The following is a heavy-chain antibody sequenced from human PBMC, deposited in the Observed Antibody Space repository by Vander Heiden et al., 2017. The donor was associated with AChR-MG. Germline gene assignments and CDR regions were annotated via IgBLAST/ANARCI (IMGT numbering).Heavy chain of an antibody. V-gene: IGHV3-23*01. J-gene: IGHJ4*02. Sequence: EVQLLESGGGLVQPGGSLRLSCATSGFMYNTYVMSCVRQAPGKGLELGSTIRPVGGTAYCAGSVKGRFTISRDNSKNAVYLQMNSLRAEDTAVYYCAKDGGLGAVAGRGPFDYCGQGALVADSS. CDR3: AKDGGLGAVAGRGPFDY. D-gene: IGHD6-19*01. CDR2: IRPVGGTA. CDR1: GFMYNTYV.